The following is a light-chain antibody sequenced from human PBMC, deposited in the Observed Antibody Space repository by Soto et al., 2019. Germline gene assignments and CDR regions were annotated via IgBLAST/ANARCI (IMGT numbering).Light chain of an antibody. Sequence: QSALTQPPSASGSPGQSVTISCTGTSSDVGGYNYVSWYQQHPGKAPKLMIYEVTKRPSGVPDRFSGSKSGNTASLTVSGLQAEDEADYYCRSYAGNFFVFGTGTKLTVL. CDR3: RSYAGNFFV. V-gene: IGLV2-8*01. CDR2: EVT. J-gene: IGLJ1*01. CDR1: SSDVGGYNY.